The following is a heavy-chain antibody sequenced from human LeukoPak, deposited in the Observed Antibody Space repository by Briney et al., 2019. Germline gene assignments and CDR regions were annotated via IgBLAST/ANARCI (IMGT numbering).Heavy chain of an antibody. V-gene: IGHV3-7*01. CDR2: IKQDGSEK. CDR1: GFTFSSYW. Sequence: GGSLRLSCAASGFTFSSYWMSWVRQAPGKGLEGVANIKQDGSEKYYVDSVKGRFTISRDNAKNSLYLQMNSLRAEDTAVYYCARLGIAAASPFDYWGQGTLVTVSS. D-gene: IGHD6-13*01. J-gene: IGHJ4*02. CDR3: ARLGIAAASPFDY.